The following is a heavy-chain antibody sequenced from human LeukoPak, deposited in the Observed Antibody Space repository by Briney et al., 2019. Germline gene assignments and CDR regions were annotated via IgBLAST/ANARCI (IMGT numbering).Heavy chain of an antibody. Sequence: GESLKISCKGSGYSFTRYWIGWVRQMPGKGLEWMGIIYPGDSNTRYSPSFQGQVTISVDKSISTAYLQWSSLKASDTAMYYCAKGKGYCSAGSCGIFDYWGQGTLVTVSS. CDR3: AKGKGYCSAGSCGIFDY. V-gene: IGHV5-51*01. CDR2: IYPGDSNT. D-gene: IGHD2-15*01. J-gene: IGHJ4*02. CDR1: GYSFTRYW.